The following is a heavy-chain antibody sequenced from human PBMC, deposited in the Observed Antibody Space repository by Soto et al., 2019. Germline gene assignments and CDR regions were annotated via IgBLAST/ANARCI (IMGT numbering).Heavy chain of an antibody. CDR2: ISGSGDST. CDR1: GFTFSTYA. CDR3: ARSDSPSVNSGWYFSFDF. D-gene: IGHD6-19*01. Sequence: PGGSLRLSCAASGFTFSTYALHWVRQAPGEGLEYVSSISGSGDSTSYANSVRGRFTISRDNSKNTLYLQMGSLKAEDMGFYYCARSDSPSVNSGWYFSFDFWGQGTLVTVSS. V-gene: IGHV3-64*01. J-gene: IGHJ4*02.